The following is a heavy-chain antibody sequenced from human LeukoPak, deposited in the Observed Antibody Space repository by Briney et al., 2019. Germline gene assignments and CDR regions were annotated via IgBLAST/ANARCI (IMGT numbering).Heavy chain of an antibody. CDR2: ISSSGTYV. D-gene: IGHD3-9*01. J-gene: IGHJ3*02. Sequence: GGSLRLSCAASGFTFSSYSMNRVRQAPGKGLEWVSSISSSGTYVYYAESVKGRFTISRDNAKNSLSLQMNSLRADDAAVYYCARASSKQLAGYLPDGFDIWGQGTMVTVSS. CDR1: GFTFSSYS. V-gene: IGHV3-21*01. CDR3: ARASSKQLAGYLPDGFDI.